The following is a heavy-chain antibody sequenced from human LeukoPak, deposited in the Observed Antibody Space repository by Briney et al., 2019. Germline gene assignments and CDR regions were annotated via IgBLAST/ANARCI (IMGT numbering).Heavy chain of an antibody. D-gene: IGHD2-2*01. Sequence: GKSLRLSCAASGFTFNNYGMHWVRQAPGKGLEWVAVISYDGRNKHCPDSVKGRFTISRDISTDTLWLQMDSLRTEDTAVYYCAKGPLRGTAAAIDYWGQGTLVTVSS. CDR2: ISYDGRNK. CDR1: GFTFNNYG. CDR3: AKGPLRGTAAAIDY. V-gene: IGHV3-30*18. J-gene: IGHJ4*02.